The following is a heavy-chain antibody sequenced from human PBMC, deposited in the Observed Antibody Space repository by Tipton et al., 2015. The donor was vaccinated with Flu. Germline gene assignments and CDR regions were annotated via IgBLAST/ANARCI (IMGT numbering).Heavy chain of an antibody. Sequence: TLSLTFSVSGDSVGSDYYWGWIRQSPGKGLEWIGNSYHSGNTYYNPTLKSRVTISVDRSKNQFSLKLISVTAADTAVYFCARRDFSNYVSDPKSWFDPWGQGILVTVPP. CDR1: GDSVGSDYY. V-gene: IGHV4-38-2*01. CDR3: ARRDFSNYVSDPKSWFDP. J-gene: IGHJ5*02. CDR2: SYHSGNT. D-gene: IGHD4-11*01.